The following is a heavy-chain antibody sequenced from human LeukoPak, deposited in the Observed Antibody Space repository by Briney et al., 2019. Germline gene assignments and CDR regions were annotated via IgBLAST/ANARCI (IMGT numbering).Heavy chain of an antibody. D-gene: IGHD4/OR15-4a*01. J-gene: IGHJ4*02. CDR2: IKWNGGST. CDR3: AKDAKYVFFDY. CDR1: GFTFDDDA. V-gene: IGHV3-20*04. Sequence: GGSLRLSCAASGFTFDDDAMSWVRQAPGKGLEWVSCIKWNGGSTGYADSVKGRFPISRDNAKNSLYLQMNSLRAEDTAVYYCAKDAKYVFFDYWGQGTLVTVSS.